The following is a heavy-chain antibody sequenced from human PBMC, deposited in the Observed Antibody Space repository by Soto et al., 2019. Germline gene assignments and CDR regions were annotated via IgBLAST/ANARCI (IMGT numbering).Heavy chain of an antibody. Sequence: DVELVESGGGLVQPGGSLRLSCAASGFTFSAHYMDWVRQAPGKGLEWVSRIKNKANSYTTEYAASVEGRFTISREDSQNSLYLQMNSLKTEDTAVYYCARVSLVGPSGGRYFDYWGQGSQVAVSS. V-gene: IGHV3-72*01. J-gene: IGHJ4*02. CDR3: ARVSLVGPSGGRYFDY. D-gene: IGHD1-26*01. CDR1: GFTFSAHY. CDR2: IKNKANSYTT.